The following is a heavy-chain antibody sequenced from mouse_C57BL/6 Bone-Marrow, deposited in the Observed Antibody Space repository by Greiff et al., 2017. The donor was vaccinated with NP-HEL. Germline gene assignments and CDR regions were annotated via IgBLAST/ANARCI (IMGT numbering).Heavy chain of an antibody. CDR1: GYTFTSYT. Sequence: LVESGAELARPGASVKMSCKASGYTFTSYTMHWVKQRPGQGLEWIGYINPSSGYTKYNQKFKDKATLTADKSSSTAYMQLSSLTSEDSAVYYCAEGLYDYTGYFDVWGTGTTVTVSS. J-gene: IGHJ1*03. V-gene: IGHV1-4*01. CDR3: AEGLYDYTGYFDV. CDR2: INPSSGYT. D-gene: IGHD2-4*01.